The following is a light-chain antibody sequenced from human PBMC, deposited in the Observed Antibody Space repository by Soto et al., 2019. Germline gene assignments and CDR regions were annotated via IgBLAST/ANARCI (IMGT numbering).Light chain of an antibody. CDR1: SSDVGRYNY. V-gene: IGLV2-8*01. J-gene: IGLJ2*01. CDR3: SSYAVGTNIEI. CDR2: QVS. Sequence: QSALTQPPSASGSPGQSVTISCTGTSSDVGRYNYVSWYQQHPGKVAKLMIYQVSKRPSGVPDRVSGSKSGNTASLTVSGLQAEDEADYYCSSYAVGTNIEIFGGGTKLTVL.